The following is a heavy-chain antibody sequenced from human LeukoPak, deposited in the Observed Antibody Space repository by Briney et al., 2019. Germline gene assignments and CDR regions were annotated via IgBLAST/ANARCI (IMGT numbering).Heavy chain of an antibody. CDR3: AGDHFAGTYSNHY. D-gene: IGHD4-11*01. V-gene: IGHV4-34*01. Sequence: SETLSLTCAVYGGSFSGYYWSWIRQPPGKGLEWIGEINHSGSTNYNPSLKSRVTISVDTSKNQFSLKLSSVTAADTAVYYCAGDHFAGTYSNHYWGQGTLVTVSS. J-gene: IGHJ4*02. CDR1: GGSFSGYY. CDR2: INHSGST.